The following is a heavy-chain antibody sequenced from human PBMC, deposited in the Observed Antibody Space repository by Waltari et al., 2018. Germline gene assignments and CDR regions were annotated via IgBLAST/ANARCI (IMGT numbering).Heavy chain of an antibody. Sequence: QVQLQESGPGLVKLSATLSLTCSVSGYSISNGYYWAWIRQPPGKGLEWIGSIYPSGRTFYNLSLKSRVTISVDTSKNQFSLKLSSVTAADRAVYFCARLGGTYFPFDYWGQGALVTVSS. CDR2: IYPSGRT. J-gene: IGHJ4*02. V-gene: IGHV4-38-2*02. CDR3: ARLGGTYFPFDY. D-gene: IGHD1-26*01. CDR1: GYSISNGYY.